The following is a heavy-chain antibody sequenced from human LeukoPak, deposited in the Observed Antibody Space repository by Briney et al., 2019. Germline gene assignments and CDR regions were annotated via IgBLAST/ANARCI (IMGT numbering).Heavy chain of an antibody. CDR1: GFTFSSYA. D-gene: IGHD6-19*01. Sequence: GGSLRLSCAASGFTFSSYAMSWARQAPGKGLEWVSVIYTGGSAYYADSVKGRFTISRDNSKNMLYLQMNSLRAEDTAVYYCARAHSSSDYFDCWGQGILVIVSS. CDR3: ARAHSSSDYFDC. V-gene: IGHV3-53*01. CDR2: IYTGGSA. J-gene: IGHJ4*02.